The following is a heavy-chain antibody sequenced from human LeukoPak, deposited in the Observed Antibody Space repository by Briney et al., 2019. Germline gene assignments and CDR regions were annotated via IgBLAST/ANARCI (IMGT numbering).Heavy chain of an antibody. J-gene: IGHJ4*02. CDR1: GFTFDDYA. V-gene: IGHV3-9*01. CDR2: ISWNSGSI. Sequence: PGRSLRLSCAASGFTFDDYAMHWVRQAPGKCLEWVSGISWNSGSIGYADSVKGRFTISRDNAKNSLYLQMNSLRAEDTALYYCAKDLYGDYGEYYFDYWGQGTLVTVSS. CDR3: AKDLYGDYGEYYFDY. D-gene: IGHD4-17*01.